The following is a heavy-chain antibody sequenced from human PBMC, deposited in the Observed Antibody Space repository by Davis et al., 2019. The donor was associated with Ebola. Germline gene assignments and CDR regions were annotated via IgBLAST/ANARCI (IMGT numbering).Heavy chain of an antibody. D-gene: IGHD2-2*01. CDR1: GYTFTSYG. J-gene: IGHJ6*03. CDR3: ARGRYCSSTSCLYYYYYMDV. Sequence: ASVKVSCKASGYTFTSYGISWVRQAPGQGLEWMGWISAYNGNTNYAQKLQGRVTMTTDTSTSTAYMELRSLRSDDTAVYYCARGRYCSSTSCLYYYYYMDVWGKGTTVTVSS. CDR2: ISAYNGNT. V-gene: IGHV1-18*01.